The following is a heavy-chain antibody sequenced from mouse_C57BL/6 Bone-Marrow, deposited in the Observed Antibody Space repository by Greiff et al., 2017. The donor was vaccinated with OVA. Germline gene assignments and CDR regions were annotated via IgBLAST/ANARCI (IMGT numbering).Heavy chain of an antibody. CDR3: ARETSYYFDY. J-gene: IGHJ2*01. V-gene: IGHV1-55*01. CDR2: IYPGSGST. Sequence: VPLPQPGASLFPPFSSFPISCKSSGYTFTSYWITWVKQRPGQGLEWIGDIYPGSGSTNYNEKFKSKATLTVDTSSSTAYMQLSSLTSEDSAVYYCARETSYYFDYWGQGTTLTVSS. CDR1: GYTFTSYW.